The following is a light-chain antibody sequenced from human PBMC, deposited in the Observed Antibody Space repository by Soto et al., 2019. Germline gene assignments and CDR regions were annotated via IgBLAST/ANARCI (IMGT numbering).Light chain of an antibody. CDR1: QTVNSDY. J-gene: IGKJ1*01. CDR3: HQFGYSPRT. CDR2: ATS. Sequence: EIWLTQSPGTRSLSPGETATLSCRASQTVNSDYLAWFQQRPGQAPRLLIFATSRRATDIPDRFSGSGSGTDFTLAIRRLEPEDFAVYYCHQFGYSPRTFGQGTKVDIK. V-gene: IGKV3-20*01.